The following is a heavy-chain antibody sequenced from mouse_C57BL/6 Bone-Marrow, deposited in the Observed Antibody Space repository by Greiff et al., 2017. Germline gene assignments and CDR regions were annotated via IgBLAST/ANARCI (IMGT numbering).Heavy chain of an antibody. V-gene: IGHV1-81*01. CDR2: IYPRSGNT. D-gene: IGHD1-1*01. CDR3: ARNYYYGNAMDY. CDR1: GYTFTSYG. J-gene: IGHJ4*01. Sequence: VQLQQSGAELARPGASVKLSCKASGYTFTSYGISWVKQRTGQGLEWIGEIYPRSGNTYYNEKFKGKATLTADKSSSTAYMELSSLTSEDSAVYFCARNYYYGNAMDYWGQGTSATVSA.